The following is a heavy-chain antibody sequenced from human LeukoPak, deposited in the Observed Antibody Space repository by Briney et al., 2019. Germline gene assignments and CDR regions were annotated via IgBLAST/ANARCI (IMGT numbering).Heavy chain of an antibody. V-gene: IGHV3-7*01. Sequence: PGGSLRLSCAASGFTLDNYWMSWVRQAPGKGLEWVANIRQDGGAKNYMASVKGRFTISKDNAKNSLYLQLNSLRAEDTALYYCARVDYVDEGWGYWGQGTLVTVSS. CDR3: ARVDYVDEGWGY. CDR1: GFTLDNYW. CDR2: IRQDGGAK. D-gene: IGHD3-16*01. J-gene: IGHJ4*02.